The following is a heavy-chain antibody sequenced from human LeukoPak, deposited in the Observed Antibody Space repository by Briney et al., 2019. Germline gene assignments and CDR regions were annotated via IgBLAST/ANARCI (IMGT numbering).Heavy chain of an antibody. J-gene: IGHJ3*02. CDR1: GGSISRSFYY. V-gene: IGHV4-39*01. CDR2: IYYSDSGKM. Sequence: PSETLCLTCTVSGGSISRSFYYWGWIRQSPGKGLEWIGSIYYSDSGKMYYNPSLKSRVTMSADTSKNQFSLRVNSVTAADTAVYYCARRPPALGAFDIWGQGTMVSVSS. CDR3: ARRPPALGAFDI.